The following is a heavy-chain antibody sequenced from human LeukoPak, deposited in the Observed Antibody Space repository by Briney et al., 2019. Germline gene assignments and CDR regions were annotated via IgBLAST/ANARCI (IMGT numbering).Heavy chain of an antibody. CDR3: AGEAGSNYVPTDPPYYYYMDV. J-gene: IGHJ6*03. CDR2: IYYSGSA. D-gene: IGHD4-11*01. Sequence: PSETLSLTCTVSGGSISSYYWSWIRQPPGKGLEWIGYIYYSGSANYNPSLKSRVTISVDTSKNQFSLKLSSVTAADTAVYYCAGEAGSNYVPTDPPYYYYMDVWGKGTTVTVSS. V-gene: IGHV4-59*01. CDR1: GGSISSYY.